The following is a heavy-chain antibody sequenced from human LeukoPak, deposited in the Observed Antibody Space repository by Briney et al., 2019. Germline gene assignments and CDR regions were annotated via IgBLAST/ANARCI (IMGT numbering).Heavy chain of an antibody. Sequence: PGGSLRLSCAASGFSFSTYAMSWVRQAPGKGLEWVANIKQDGSEKYYVDPVKGRFTISRDNAKNSLYLQMNSLRAEDTAVYYCARDSSDYGDGYYHGMDVWGQGTTVTVSS. V-gene: IGHV3-7*01. CDR2: IKQDGSEK. CDR3: ARDSSDYGDGYYHGMDV. J-gene: IGHJ6*02. D-gene: IGHD4-17*01. CDR1: GFSFSTYA.